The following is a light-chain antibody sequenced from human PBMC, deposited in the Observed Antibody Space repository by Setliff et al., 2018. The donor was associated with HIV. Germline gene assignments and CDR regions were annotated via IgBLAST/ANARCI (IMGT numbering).Light chain of an antibody. Sequence: QSALTQPPSASGTPGQRVTISCSGSNSNIGSNSVNWYQQLPGTAPKLLIYSNNQRPSGVPDRFSGSKSGTSASLAISGLQSEDEADYYCAAWDDSLNGYYVFGTGTKV. CDR1: NSNIGSNS. J-gene: IGLJ1*01. V-gene: IGLV1-44*01. CDR2: SNN. CDR3: AAWDDSLNGYYV.